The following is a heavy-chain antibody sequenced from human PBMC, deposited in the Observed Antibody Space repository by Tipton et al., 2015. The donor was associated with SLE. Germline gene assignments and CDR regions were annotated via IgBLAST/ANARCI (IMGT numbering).Heavy chain of an antibody. J-gene: IGHJ4*02. CDR1: GDSVATSLFY. Sequence: TLSLTCTVSGDSVATSLFYRVWFRQPPGKGLECIGTVDYTWTTYYNPSLKSRVTMSVDTSENQFSLKLTSVTATDTAVYYCARHEQYCEANRYPDYWGQGILVTVSS. CDR2: VDYTWTT. D-gene: IGHD2-21*01. V-gene: IGHV4-39*01. CDR3: ARHEQYCEANRYPDY.